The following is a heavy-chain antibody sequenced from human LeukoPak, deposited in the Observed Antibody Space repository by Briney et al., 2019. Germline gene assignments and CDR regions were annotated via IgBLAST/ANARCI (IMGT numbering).Heavy chain of an antibody. J-gene: IGHJ6*02. Sequence: PGGSLRLSCAASGFTFSDAWMNWVRQAPGKGLEWVGRIKSKGDGETTDYAAPVKGRFTISRDDSKNTLYVQMNSLKTEDTAVYYCTTDPWHGMDVWGRGTTVTVSS. V-gene: IGHV3-15*07. CDR2: IKSKGDGETT. D-gene: IGHD5-24*01. CDR3: TTDPWHGMDV. CDR1: GFTFSDAW.